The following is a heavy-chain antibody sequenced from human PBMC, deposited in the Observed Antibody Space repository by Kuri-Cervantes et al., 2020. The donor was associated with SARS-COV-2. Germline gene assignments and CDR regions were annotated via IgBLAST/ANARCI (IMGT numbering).Heavy chain of an antibody. Sequence: SETLSLTCTVSGGSISSSSYYWGWIRQPPGKGLEWIGSIYYSGSTYYNPSLKSRVTISVDTSKNQFSLKLSSVTAADTAVYYCAGRSTLDYWGQGTLVTVSS. J-gene: IGHJ4*02. CDR2: IYYSGST. V-gene: IGHV4-39*01. CDR1: GGSISSSSYY. D-gene: IGHD2-2*01. CDR3: AGRSTLDY.